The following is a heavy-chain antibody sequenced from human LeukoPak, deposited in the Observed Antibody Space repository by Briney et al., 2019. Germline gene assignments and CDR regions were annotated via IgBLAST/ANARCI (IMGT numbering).Heavy chain of an antibody. J-gene: IGHJ3*02. CDR2: IYYSGST. CDR1: GGSISSGDYY. CDR3: ARGSYSSSWSANGAFDI. Sequence: SETLSLTCTVSGGSISSGDYYWSWIRQPPGKGLEWIGYIYYSGSTYYNPSLKSRVTISVDTSKNQFSLKLSSVTAADTAVYYCARGSYSSSWSANGAFDIWGQGTMVTVSS. D-gene: IGHD6-13*01. V-gene: IGHV4-30-4*08.